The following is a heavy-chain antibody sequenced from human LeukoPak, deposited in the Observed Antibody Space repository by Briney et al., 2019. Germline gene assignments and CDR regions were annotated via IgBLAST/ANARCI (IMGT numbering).Heavy chain of an antibody. CDR1: GYTFTSYY. V-gene: IGHV1-46*01. J-gene: IGHJ4*02. CDR2: INPSGGST. D-gene: IGHD1-26*01. Sequence: GASVKVSCKASGYTFTSYYMHWVRQAPGQGLEWMGIINPSGGSTSYAQKFQGRVTMTRDTSTSTVYMELSSLRSKDTAVYYCARVVGVGATIGYWGQGTLVTVSS. CDR3: ARVVGVGATIGY.